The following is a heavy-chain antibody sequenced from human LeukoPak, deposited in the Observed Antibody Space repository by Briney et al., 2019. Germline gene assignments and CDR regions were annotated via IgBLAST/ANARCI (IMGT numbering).Heavy chain of an antibody. V-gene: IGHV3-23*01. J-gene: IGHJ3*02. D-gene: IGHD6-19*01. CDR3: AKRIAVAGRNAFDI. Sequence: GGSLRLSCAASGFTFSNYGMSWVRQAPGKGLEWVSSISGSGGSTYYADSVKGRFTISRDNSKNTLYLQMNSLRAEDTAVYYCAKRIAVAGRNAFDIWGQGTMVTVSS. CDR1: GFTFSNYG. CDR2: ISGSGGST.